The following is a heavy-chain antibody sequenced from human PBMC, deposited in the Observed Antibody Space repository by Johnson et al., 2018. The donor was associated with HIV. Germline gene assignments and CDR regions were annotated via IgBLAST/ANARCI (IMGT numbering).Heavy chain of an antibody. D-gene: IGHD7-27*01. CDR3: ASGDELGDDAFDI. V-gene: IGHV3-20*04. CDR2: INWNGGST. J-gene: IGHJ3*02. CDR1: GFTFDDYG. Sequence: VQLVESGGGLIQPGGSLRLSCAASGFTFDDYGMSWVRQAPGKGLEWVSGINWNGGSTGYAASVTGRFTISRDNAKNSLYLQMNSLRAEDTALYYCASGDELGDDAFDIWGQGTMVTVSS.